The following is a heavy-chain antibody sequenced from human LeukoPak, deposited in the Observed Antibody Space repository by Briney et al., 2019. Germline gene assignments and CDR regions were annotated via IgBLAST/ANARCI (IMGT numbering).Heavy chain of an antibody. CDR2: IIPIFGTA. CDR3: ARVSYCSSTSCPYNWFDP. CDR1: GGTFSSYA. V-gene: IGHV1-69*13. D-gene: IGHD2-2*01. Sequence: ASVKVSCKASGGTFSSYAISWVRQAPGQGLEWMGGIIPIFGTANYAQKFQGRVTITADESTSTAYMELSSLRSEDTAVYYCARVSYCSSTSCPYNWFDPWGQGTLVTVS. J-gene: IGHJ5*02.